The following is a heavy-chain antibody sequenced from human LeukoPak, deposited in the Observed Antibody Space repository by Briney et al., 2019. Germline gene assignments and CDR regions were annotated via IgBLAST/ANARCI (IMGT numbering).Heavy chain of an antibody. CDR2: ISYDGSNK. CDR3: ARGYLRQLVHGDFDY. V-gene: IGHV3-30-3*01. J-gene: IGHJ4*02. CDR1: GFTFSSYA. D-gene: IGHD6-13*01. Sequence: TGGSLRLSCAASGFTFSSYAMYWVRQAPGKGLEWVAVISYDGSNKYYADSVKGRFTISRDNSKYTLYLQMNSLRAEDTAVYYCARGYLRQLVHGDFDYWGQGTLVTVSS.